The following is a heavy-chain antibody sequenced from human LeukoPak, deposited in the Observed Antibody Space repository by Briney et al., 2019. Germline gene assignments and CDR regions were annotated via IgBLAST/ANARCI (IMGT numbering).Heavy chain of an antibody. CDR2: IHHGGNT. Sequence: SETLSFTCIVSGYSVSSNSYWAWIRQSPGKRLEWIGSIHHGGNTYYNPSLMSRVSMSIDTSKNQCSLNLSSQTAADTAIFYCARWLGNGFDMWGQGTKVTVSS. J-gene: IGHJ3*02. CDR3: ARWLGNGFDM. D-gene: IGHD6-19*01. V-gene: IGHV4-38-2*02. CDR1: GYSVSSNSY.